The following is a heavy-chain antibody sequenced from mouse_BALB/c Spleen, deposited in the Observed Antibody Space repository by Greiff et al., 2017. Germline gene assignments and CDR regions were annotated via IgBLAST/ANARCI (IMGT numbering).Heavy chain of an antibody. CDR2: ISYSGST. Sequence: EVKLVESGPGLVKPSQSLSLTCTVTGYSITSDYAWNWIRQFPGNKLEWMGYISYSGSTSYNPSLKSRISITRDTSKNQFFLQLNSVTTEDTATYYCAIALYGYFDYWGQGTTLTVSS. CDR1: GYSITSDYA. J-gene: IGHJ2*01. CDR3: AIALYGYFDY. V-gene: IGHV3-2*02. D-gene: IGHD1-1*02.